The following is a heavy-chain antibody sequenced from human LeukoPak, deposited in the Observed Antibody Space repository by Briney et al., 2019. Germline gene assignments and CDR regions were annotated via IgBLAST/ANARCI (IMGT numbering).Heavy chain of an antibody. D-gene: IGHD2-2*01. J-gene: IGHJ3*01. CDR1: GFTFTNAW. CDR2: IKSKTGGGTP. V-gene: IGHV3-15*01. Sequence: GGSLRLSCAASGFTFTNAWMIWVRQAPGKGLEWVGRIKSKTGGGTPDYGAPVKGRFTISRDDSKNTLFLQMNSLKTEDTGVYFCTTGYWSSTSKYHGDDAIDVWGQGTMVTVSS. CDR3: TTGYWSSTSKYHGDDAIDV.